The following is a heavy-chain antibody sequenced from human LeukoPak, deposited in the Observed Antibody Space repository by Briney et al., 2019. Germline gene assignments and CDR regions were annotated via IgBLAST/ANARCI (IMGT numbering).Heavy chain of an antibody. D-gene: IGHD5-18*01. CDR2: IKQDGSEK. Sequence: PGGSLRLSCAASGFTVSSNYMSWVRQAPGKGLEWVANIKQDGSEKYYVDSVKGRFTISRDNAKNSLYLQMNSLRAEDTAVYYCARDAPRGYSYGSRSDYWGQGTLVTVSS. CDR3: ARDAPRGYSYGSRSDY. CDR1: GFTVSSNY. V-gene: IGHV3-7*01. J-gene: IGHJ4*02.